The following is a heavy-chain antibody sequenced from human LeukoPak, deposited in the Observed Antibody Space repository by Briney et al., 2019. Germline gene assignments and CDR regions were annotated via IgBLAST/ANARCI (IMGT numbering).Heavy chain of an antibody. CDR3: TRAPPGMTMMTDY. CDR1: GYTFTNYH. J-gene: IGHJ4*02. CDR2: VSTNDGNT. D-gene: IGHD3-22*01. Sequence: VASVKASCKASGYTFTNYHIAWVRQAPGQGLEWMGWVSTNDGNTVYAQRLQGRVTMTTDTSTSVAYMELRSLTSDDTAVYYCTRAPPGMTMMTDYWGQGTLVTVSS. V-gene: IGHV1-18*01.